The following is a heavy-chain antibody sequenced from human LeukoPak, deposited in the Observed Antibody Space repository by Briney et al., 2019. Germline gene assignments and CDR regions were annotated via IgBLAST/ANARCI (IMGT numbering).Heavy chain of an antibody. D-gene: IGHD2-8*01. CDR3: AKRRNGYYFDY. CDR2: ITNSGGNT. Sequence: GSLRLSCAASGFTFSSYAMLWVRQAPGKGLEWVSTITNSGGNTYYADSVKGRFTISRDNSKNTLYLQMNSLRADDTAVYYCAKRRNGYYFDYWGQGTLVTVSP. CDR1: GFTFSSYA. J-gene: IGHJ4*02. V-gene: IGHV3-23*01.